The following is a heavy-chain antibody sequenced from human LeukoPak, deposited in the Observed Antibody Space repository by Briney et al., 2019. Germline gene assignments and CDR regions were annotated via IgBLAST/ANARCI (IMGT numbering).Heavy chain of an antibody. Sequence: SETLSLTCTVSGGSISSSSYYWGWIRQPPGKGLEWIGSIYYSGSTYYNPSLKSRVTISVDTSNNQFSLKLSSVTAADTAVYYCARDLPSMVRGVPFDYWGQGTLVTVSS. CDR1: GGSISSSSYY. D-gene: IGHD3-10*01. CDR3: ARDLPSMVRGVPFDY. J-gene: IGHJ4*02. V-gene: IGHV4-39*07. CDR2: IYYSGST.